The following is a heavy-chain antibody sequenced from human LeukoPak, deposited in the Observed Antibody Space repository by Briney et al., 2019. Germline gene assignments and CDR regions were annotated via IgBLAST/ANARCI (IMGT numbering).Heavy chain of an antibody. V-gene: IGHV4-59*12. CDR1: GGSISSYY. J-gene: IGHJ4*02. CDR3: ASHYYGSGSYYAY. Sequence: SETLSLTCTVSGGSISSYYRSWIRQPPGKGLEWIGYIYYSGSTNYNPSLKSRVTISVDTSKNQFSLKLSSVTAADTAVYYCASHYYGSGSYYAYWGQGTLVTVSS. CDR2: IYYSGST. D-gene: IGHD3-10*01.